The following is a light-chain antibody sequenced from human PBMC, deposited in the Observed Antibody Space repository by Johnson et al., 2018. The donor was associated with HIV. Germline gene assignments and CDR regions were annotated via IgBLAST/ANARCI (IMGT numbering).Light chain of an antibody. CDR3: GIWDASLSPLYV. J-gene: IGLJ1*01. Sequence: QSVLTQPPSVSAAPGQTVNISCSGNVSNIESYFVSWYQQLPGAAPTLLIYEDNKRPSGIPDRFSGSKSGATATLGITGLQPGYEADYYCGIWDASLSPLYVFGTGTTITVL. CDR2: EDN. V-gene: IGLV1-51*02. CDR1: VSNIESYF.